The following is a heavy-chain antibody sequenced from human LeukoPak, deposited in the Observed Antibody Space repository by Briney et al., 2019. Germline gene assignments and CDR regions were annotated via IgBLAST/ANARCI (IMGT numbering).Heavy chain of an antibody. Sequence: GGSLRLSCAASGFTFSSYWMSWVRQAPGKGLEWVSSLGTDVRYIYYADSVKGRFTISRDNAKNSLYLQMNSLRAEDTAVYYCARSSSGWFLDVWGQGTTVTVSS. D-gene: IGHD6-19*01. J-gene: IGHJ6*02. V-gene: IGHV3-21*01. CDR3: ARSSSGWFLDV. CDR2: LGTDVRYI. CDR1: GFTFSSYW.